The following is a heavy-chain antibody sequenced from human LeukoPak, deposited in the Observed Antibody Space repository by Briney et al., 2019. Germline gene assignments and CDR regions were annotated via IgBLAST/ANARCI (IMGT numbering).Heavy chain of an antibody. CDR3: ARESDIVATLSD. Sequence: ASVKVSCKTSGYTFTGYYIHWVRQAPGQGLEWMGWINPNSGDTNYVQKFQGRVTMTRDTSISTAYMELSRLRSDDTAVYYCARESDIVATLSDWGQGTLVTVSS. CDR2: INPNSGDT. J-gene: IGHJ4*02. CDR1: GYTFTGYY. D-gene: IGHD5-12*01. V-gene: IGHV1-2*02.